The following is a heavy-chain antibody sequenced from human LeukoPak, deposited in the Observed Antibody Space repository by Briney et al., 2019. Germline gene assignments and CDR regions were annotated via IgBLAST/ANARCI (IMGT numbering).Heavy chain of an antibody. Sequence: GGSLRLPCAASGFTFSSYAMSWVRQAPGKGLEWVSAISGSGGSTYYADSVKGRFTISRDNSKNTLYLQMNSLRAEDTAVYYCAKDTAQGSAFDIWGQGTMVTVSS. CDR3: AKDTAQGSAFDI. D-gene: IGHD5-18*01. V-gene: IGHV3-23*01. CDR2: ISGSGGST. J-gene: IGHJ3*02. CDR1: GFTFSSYA.